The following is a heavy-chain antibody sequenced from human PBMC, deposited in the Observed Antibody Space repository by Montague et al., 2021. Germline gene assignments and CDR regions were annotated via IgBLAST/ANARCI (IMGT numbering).Heavy chain of an antibody. CDR2: INHSGST. Sequence: SETLSLTCAVYGGSFSGHYWSWIRQPPGKGLEWIGEINHSGSTNYNPSLKSRVTMSVDTSKNQFSLNLSSVTAADTAVYYCARYLNTSKYSGSHYLSRQYGMDVWGQGTTVPVSS. CDR1: GGSFSGHY. CDR3: ARYLNTSKYSGSHYLSRQYGMDV. J-gene: IGHJ6*02. V-gene: IGHV4-34*01. D-gene: IGHD1-26*01.